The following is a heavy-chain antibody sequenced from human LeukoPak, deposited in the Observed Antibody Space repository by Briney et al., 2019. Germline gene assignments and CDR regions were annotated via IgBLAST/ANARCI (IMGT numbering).Heavy chain of an antibody. J-gene: IGHJ4*02. V-gene: IGHV4-39*07. CDR1: GGSISSSSYY. Sequence: SETLSLTCTVSGGSISSSSYYWGWIRQPPGKGLEWIVSIYYSGSTYYNPSLKSRVTISVDTSKNQFSLKLSSVTAADTAVYYCARVSSSLFVGWGQGTLVTVSS. D-gene: IGHD6-13*01. CDR3: ARVSSSLFVG. CDR2: IYYSGST.